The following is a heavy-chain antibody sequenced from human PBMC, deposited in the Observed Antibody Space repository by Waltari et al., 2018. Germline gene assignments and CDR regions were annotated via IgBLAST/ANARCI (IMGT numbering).Heavy chain of an antibody. CDR1: GYTLTELS. Sequence: QVQLVQSGAEVKKPGASVKVSCKVSGYTLTELSMHWVRHAPGKGLEWMGGFDPEDGETIYAQKSQGKVTMTEDTSTDTAYMELSSLRSEDTAVYYCATRGYSYGAYDYWGQGTLVTVSS. J-gene: IGHJ4*02. D-gene: IGHD5-18*01. V-gene: IGHV1-24*01. CDR2: FDPEDGET. CDR3: ATRGYSYGAYDY.